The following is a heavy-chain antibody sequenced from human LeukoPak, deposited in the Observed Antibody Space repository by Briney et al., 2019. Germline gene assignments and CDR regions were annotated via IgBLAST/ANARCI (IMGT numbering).Heavy chain of an antibody. J-gene: IGHJ2*01. CDR1: DGSISGYY. Sequence: SETLSLTCTVSDGSISGYYWGWIRQAPGRGLEWIAYIHYTGINNYNPSLKSRAAISVDTSTNQFSLKLTSVTAADTAMYYCARHITNSGSAFDLWDRGTLVTVSS. D-gene: IGHD3-10*01. CDR2: IHYTGIN. CDR3: ARHITNSGSAFDL. V-gene: IGHV4-59*08.